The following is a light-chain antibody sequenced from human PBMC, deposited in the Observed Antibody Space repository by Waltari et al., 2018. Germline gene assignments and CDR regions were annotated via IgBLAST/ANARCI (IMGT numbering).Light chain of an antibody. CDR2: GAS. CDR1: QDIRNY. CDR3: QQPYFYPRT. Sequence: DIQLTQSPSFLSASVGDRVTITCRASQDIRNYLAWYQQKPGSAPQFLIYGASTLQGGVPARFSGSGSGTEFTLTITNLQPEDFATYYCQQPYFYPRTFGQGTKEDIK. J-gene: IGKJ1*01. V-gene: IGKV1-9*01.